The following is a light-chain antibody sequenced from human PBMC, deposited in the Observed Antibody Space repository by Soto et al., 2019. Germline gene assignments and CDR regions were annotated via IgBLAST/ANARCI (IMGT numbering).Light chain of an antibody. Sequence: QSALTQPASVSGSPGQSITISCTRTRSDVGDYNLVSWYQQHPGKAPKLIIFDVSDRPSGVSDRFSGSKSGNTASLTISGLQAEDEADYYCTSYSITSALEVFGGGTKLTVL. CDR1: RSDVGDYNL. V-gene: IGLV2-14*03. CDR3: TSYSITSALEV. J-gene: IGLJ3*02. CDR2: DVS.